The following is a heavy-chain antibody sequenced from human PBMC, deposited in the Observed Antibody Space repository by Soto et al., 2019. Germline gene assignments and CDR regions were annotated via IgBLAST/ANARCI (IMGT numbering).Heavy chain of an antibody. Sequence: QVQLQESGPGLVKPSQTLSLTCTVSGGSISSGDYYWSWIRQPPGKGLEWIGYIYYSGRHYYYPSLKSRFTISVDTCKNQFGLELSSVPAADTAVYYCAASFFDRGGYYEDYWGQGTLVTVSS. D-gene: IGHD3-22*01. CDR1: GGSISSGDYY. CDR2: IYYSGRH. V-gene: IGHV4-30-4*01. J-gene: IGHJ4*02. CDR3: AASFFDRGGYYEDY.